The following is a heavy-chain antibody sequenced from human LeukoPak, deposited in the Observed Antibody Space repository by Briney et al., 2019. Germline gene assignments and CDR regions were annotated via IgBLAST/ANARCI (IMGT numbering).Heavy chain of an antibody. Sequence: GASVKVSCKASGGTSSSYAISWVRQAPGQGLEWMGGIIPIFGTANYAQKFQGRVTITADESTSTAYMELSSLRSEDTAVYYCARDSDVYDSSGYYAFDIWGQGTMVTVSS. D-gene: IGHD3-22*01. J-gene: IGHJ3*02. CDR2: IIPIFGTA. V-gene: IGHV1-69*13. CDR1: GGTSSSYA. CDR3: ARDSDVYDSSGYYAFDI.